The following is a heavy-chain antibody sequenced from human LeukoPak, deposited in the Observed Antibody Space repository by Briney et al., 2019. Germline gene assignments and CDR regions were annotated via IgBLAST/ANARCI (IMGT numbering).Heavy chain of an antibody. Sequence: GGSLRLSCAASGFTFSSYEMNWVRQAPGKGLEWVSYISRSGSTIYYADSVKGRFTISRDNAKNSLYLQMNSLRTEDTALYYCAKGAGALYYYYMDVWGKGTAVTISS. CDR1: GFTFSSYE. V-gene: IGHV3-48*03. CDR2: ISRSGSTI. J-gene: IGHJ6*03. CDR3: AKGAGALYYYYMDV. D-gene: IGHD1-26*01.